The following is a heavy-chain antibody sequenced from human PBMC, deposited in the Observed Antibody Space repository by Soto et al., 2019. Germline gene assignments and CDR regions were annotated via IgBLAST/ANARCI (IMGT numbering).Heavy chain of an antibody. V-gene: IGHV3-23*01. CDR1: GFTFSSYA. CDR2: ISGSGGST. D-gene: IGHD3-3*01. CDR3: AKDSSGLLEWLLYRGWFDP. Sequence: PGGSLRLSCAASGFTFSSYAMSWVRQAPGKGLEWVSAISGSGGSTYYADSVKGRFTISRDNSKNTLYLQMNGLRAEDTAVYYCAKDSSGLLEWLLYRGWFDPWGQGTLVTVSS. J-gene: IGHJ5*02.